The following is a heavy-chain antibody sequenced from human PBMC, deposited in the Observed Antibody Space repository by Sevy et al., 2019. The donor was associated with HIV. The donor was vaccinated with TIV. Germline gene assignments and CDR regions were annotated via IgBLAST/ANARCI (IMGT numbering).Heavy chain of an antibody. V-gene: IGHV3-64*01. CDR1: GFTFSTYA. CDR3: ARKYHDTSGDPGCSMDV. J-gene: IGHJ6*02. CDR2: IGGGGGNT. D-gene: IGHD3-22*01. Sequence: GGSLRLSCAASGFTFSTYAMYWVRQAPGKGLEYVSAIGGGGGNTYYGTSVKGRFTVSRDNAKNTLYLQMGSLRAEDMAVYFCARKYHDTSGDPGCSMDVWGQGTTVTVSS.